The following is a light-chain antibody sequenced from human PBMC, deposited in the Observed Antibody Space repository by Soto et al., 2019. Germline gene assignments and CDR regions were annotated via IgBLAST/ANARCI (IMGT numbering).Light chain of an antibody. CDR1: QTISSW. J-gene: IGKJ1*01. V-gene: IGKV1-5*03. Sequence: DIQMTQSPSTLSGSEGDRVTITCRASQTISSWLAWYQQKPGKAPKPLIYKASTLKSGVPSRFSGSASGTEFTLTISSLQPDDFATYYRQHYNSYSEAFGQGTNVDIK. CDR3: QHYNSYSEA. CDR2: KAS.